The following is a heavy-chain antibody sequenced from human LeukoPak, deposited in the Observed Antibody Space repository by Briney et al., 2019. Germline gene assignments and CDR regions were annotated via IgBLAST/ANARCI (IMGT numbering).Heavy chain of an antibody. J-gene: IGHJ1*01. CDR2: IYSGGGT. CDR1: GFTVSSNY. D-gene: IGHD3-9*01. Sequence: GGSLRLSCAASGFTVSSNYMSWVRQAPGKGLEWVSVIYSGGGTYYADSVKGRFTISRDNSKNTLYLQMNSLRAEDTAVYYCAREGRYDILTGPGNFQHWGQGTLVTVSS. CDR3: AREGRYDILTGPGNFQH. V-gene: IGHV3-66*01.